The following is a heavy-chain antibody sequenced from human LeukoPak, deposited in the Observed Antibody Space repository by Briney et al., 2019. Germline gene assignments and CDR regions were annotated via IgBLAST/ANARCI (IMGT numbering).Heavy chain of an antibody. V-gene: IGHV3-21*06. CDR1: GFTFSGYS. J-gene: IGHJ6*02. D-gene: IGHD5-24*01. CDR2: ISESSSHT. Sequence: TGGSLTLSCEASGFTFSGYSMNWVRQAPGKGLEWVSYISESSSHTYNADSVKGRFTISRDNAKNSLYLQMNSLRVEDTGIYYCARDRAVKARIGGMDVWGQGTTVTVSS. CDR3: ARDRAVKARIGGMDV.